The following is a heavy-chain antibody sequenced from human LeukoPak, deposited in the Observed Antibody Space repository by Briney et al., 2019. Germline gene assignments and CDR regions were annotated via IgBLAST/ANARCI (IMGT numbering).Heavy chain of an antibody. CDR3: DKDTSHGKCCAESFCSPVVY. CDR2: ISDSGDYT. Sequence: GGSLRLSRPVSGFSFSISAISWVRQAPGQGLEWVSVISDSGDYTSYADSVRGRFTISRDNSRNTLYLQMLSLRPEDTAVNYCDKDTSHGKCCAESFCSPVVYWGQGALVTVSS. CDR1: GFSFSISA. D-gene: IGHD3-10*02. J-gene: IGHJ4*02. V-gene: IGHV3-23*01.